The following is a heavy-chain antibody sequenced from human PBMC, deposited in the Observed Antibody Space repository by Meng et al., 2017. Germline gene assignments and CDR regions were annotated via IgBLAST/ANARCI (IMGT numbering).Heavy chain of an antibody. D-gene: IGHD6-13*01. Sequence: ITLKESGPNLVKPTQTLTLTCTFSGFSLTTRGVGVGWIRQPPGKALECLALIYWDNDKRYNPSLKNRLTITKDASRNQVVLTMTNMDPVDTATYFCAHRLAYSTNYNVGWFDPWGQGTLVTVSS. CDR3: AHRLAYSTNYNVGWFDP. V-gene: IGHV2-5*02. CDR1: GFSLTTRGVG. CDR2: IYWDNDK. J-gene: IGHJ5*02.